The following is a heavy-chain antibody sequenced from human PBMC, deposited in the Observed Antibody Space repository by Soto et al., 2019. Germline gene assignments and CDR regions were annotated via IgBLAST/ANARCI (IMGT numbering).Heavy chain of an antibody. CDR2: ISYDGSNK. D-gene: IGHD3-22*01. CDR3: AKDRAITMIVVGLDY. CDR1: GFTFSSYA. J-gene: IGHJ4*02. V-gene: IGHV3-30-3*01. Sequence: GGSLRLSCEASGFTFSSYAMHWVRQAPGKGLEWVAVISYDGSNKYYADSVKGRFTISRDNSKNTLYLQMNSLRAEDTAVYYCAKDRAITMIVVGLDYWGQGTLVTVSS.